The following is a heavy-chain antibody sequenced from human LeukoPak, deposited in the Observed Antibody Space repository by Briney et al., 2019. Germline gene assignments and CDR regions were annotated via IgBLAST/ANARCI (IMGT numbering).Heavy chain of an antibody. CDR3: ARDRSGFFDY. Sequence: SETLSLTCTVSGGSISSYYWSWIRQPPGKGLEWIGYIYYSGSTNYNPSLKSRVTISVDTSKNQFSLKLSSVTAADTAVYYCARDRSGFFDYWGQGTLVTVSS. V-gene: IGHV4-59*01. J-gene: IGHJ4*02. D-gene: IGHD3-3*01. CDR1: GGSISSYY. CDR2: IYYSGST.